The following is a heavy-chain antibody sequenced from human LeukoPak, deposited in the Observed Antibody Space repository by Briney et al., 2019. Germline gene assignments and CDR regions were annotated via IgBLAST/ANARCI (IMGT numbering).Heavy chain of an antibody. CDR2: LFHGGTT. CDR3: ARDTRYTGSYHFDQ. D-gene: IGHD1-26*01. V-gene: IGHV4-38-2*02. CDR1: GYSINSVYF. Sequence: SETLSLTCTVSGYSINSVYFWAWIRQPPGKGLEWIGSLFHGGTTYYNPSLKSRVAMSLDTSKNHFSLELNSVTAADTAVYHCARDTRYTGSYHFDQWGQGTLVTVPS. J-gene: IGHJ4*02.